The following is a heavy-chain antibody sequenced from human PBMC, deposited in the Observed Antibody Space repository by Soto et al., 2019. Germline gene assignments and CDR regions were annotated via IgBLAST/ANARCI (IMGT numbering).Heavy chain of an antibody. CDR3: ARQIYDSDTGPNFQYYFDS. D-gene: IGHD3-22*01. Sequence: GESLKISCKGSGYSFAGYCITWVRQKPGKGLEWMGRTDPSDSQTYYSPSFRGHVTISVTKSITTVFLQWSSLRASDTAMYYCARQIYDSDTGPNFQYYFDSWGQGTPVTVSS. CDR2: TDPSDSQT. CDR1: GYSFAGYC. V-gene: IGHV5-10-1*01. J-gene: IGHJ4*02.